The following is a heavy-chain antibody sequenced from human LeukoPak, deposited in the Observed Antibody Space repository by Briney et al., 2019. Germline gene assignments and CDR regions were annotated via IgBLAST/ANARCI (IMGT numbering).Heavy chain of an antibody. J-gene: IGHJ4*02. V-gene: IGHV4-30-4*08. CDR1: GGSISSGDYY. Sequence: PSETLSLTCTVSGGSISSGDYYWSWIRQPPGKGLEWIGYIYYSGSTYYNPSLKSRVTISVDTSKNQFSLKLSSVTAADTAVYYCARVPLVVAAAGHGYYFDYWGQGTLVTVSS. D-gene: IGHD6-13*01. CDR2: IYYSGST. CDR3: ARVPLVVAAAGHGYYFDY.